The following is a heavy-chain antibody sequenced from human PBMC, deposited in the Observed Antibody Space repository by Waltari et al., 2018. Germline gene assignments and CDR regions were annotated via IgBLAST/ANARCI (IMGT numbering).Heavy chain of an antibody. Sequence: EVQLVESGGGLVQPGRSLRLSCAASGFTFDDYAMHWVRQAPGKGLEWVSGISWNSGSIGYADSVKGRFTISRDNAKNSLYLQMNSLRAEDTALYYCAKAVGVGATTDFDYWGQGTLVTVSS. J-gene: IGHJ4*02. V-gene: IGHV3-9*01. CDR1: GFTFDDYA. CDR3: AKAVGVGATTDFDY. CDR2: ISWNSGSI. D-gene: IGHD1-26*01.